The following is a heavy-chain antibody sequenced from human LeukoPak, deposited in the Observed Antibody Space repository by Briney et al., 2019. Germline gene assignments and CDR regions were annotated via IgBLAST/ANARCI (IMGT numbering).Heavy chain of an antibody. J-gene: IGHJ3*02. Sequence: PGESLKISCKGSGYRFNNYWIGCVRQMPGKGLEWMGIIYPDDSDTRYSPSFQGQVTISADKASSTAYLQWSSLQVSDTAIDYCARHAPAFIGVAGNSDAFDIWGQGTLVTVSS. CDR1: GYRFNNYW. CDR3: ARHAPAFIGVAGNSDAFDI. V-gene: IGHV5-51*01. D-gene: IGHD6-19*01. CDR2: IYPDDSDT.